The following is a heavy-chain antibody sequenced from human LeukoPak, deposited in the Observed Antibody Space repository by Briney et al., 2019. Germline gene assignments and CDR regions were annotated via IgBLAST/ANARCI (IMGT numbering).Heavy chain of an antibody. CDR3: ARRHSDSLTGFDF. V-gene: IGHV5-51*01. J-gene: IGHJ4*02. Sequence: GESLKTSCKGSGYSFTSYWIAWVRQMPGKGLEWMGIIYPGDSDTRYSPSFQGQVTISAGKSINTAYLQWSSLKASDTAMYYCARRHSDSLTGFDFWGQGTLVTVTS. CDR2: IYPGDSDT. D-gene: IGHD3-9*01. CDR1: GYSFTSYW.